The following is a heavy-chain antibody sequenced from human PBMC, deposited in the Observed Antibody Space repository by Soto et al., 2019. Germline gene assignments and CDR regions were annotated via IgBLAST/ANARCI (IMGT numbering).Heavy chain of an antibody. D-gene: IGHD2-2*01. Sequence: EVQLLGSGGGLVQPGGSLRLSCAASGFTFSSYAMGWVRQAPGKGLEWVSAISGSGGSTYYADSVKGRFTISRDNSKNTLYLQMNSLRAEDTAVYYCAKAGYCSSATCATRYYYMDVWGKGTTVTVSS. CDR1: GFTFSSYA. V-gene: IGHV3-23*01. CDR3: AKAGYCSSATCATRYYYMDV. CDR2: ISGSGGST. J-gene: IGHJ6*03.